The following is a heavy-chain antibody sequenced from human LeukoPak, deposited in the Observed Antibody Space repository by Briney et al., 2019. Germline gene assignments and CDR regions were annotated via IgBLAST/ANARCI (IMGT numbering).Heavy chain of an antibody. CDR1: GGSISSYY. CDR2: IYYSGST. J-gene: IGHJ4*02. Sequence: SETLSLTCTVSGGSISSYYWSWIRQPPGKGLEWIGYIYYSGSTNYNPSLKSRVTISVDTSKNQFSLKLSSVTAADTAVYYCAATQRWLQFACWGQGALVTVSS. D-gene: IGHD5-24*01. V-gene: IGHV4-59*01. CDR3: AATQRWLQFAC.